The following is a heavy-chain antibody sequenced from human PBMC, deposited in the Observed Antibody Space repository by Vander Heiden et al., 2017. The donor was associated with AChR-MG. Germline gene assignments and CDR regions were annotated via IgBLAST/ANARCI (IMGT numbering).Heavy chain of an antibody. J-gene: IGHJ2*01. Sequence: QVQLVQSGAEVKKPGSSMKVSCKASGGPFNSYAISWVRQAPGQGLEWMGGIIPIFGTANYAQKFQGRVTITADESTSTAYMELSSLRSEDTAVYYCARGEFDDFWSGYPYWYFDLWGRGTLVTVSS. CDR2: IIPIFGTA. D-gene: IGHD3-3*01. CDR3: ARGEFDDFWSGYPYWYFDL. CDR1: GGPFNSYA. V-gene: IGHV1-69*01.